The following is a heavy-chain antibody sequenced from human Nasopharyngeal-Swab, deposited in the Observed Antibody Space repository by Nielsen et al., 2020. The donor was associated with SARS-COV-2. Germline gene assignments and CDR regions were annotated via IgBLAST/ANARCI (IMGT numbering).Heavy chain of an antibody. CDR3: ASGQCINGVCNPTDGLDV. J-gene: IGHJ6*02. CDR1: GFSITYRF. V-gene: IGHV1-45*02. Sequence: SVKVSCKASGFSITYRFMHWMRQAPGQALEWMGWITPFNGNAKYAQKFQGRVSITRDGSRTTASLELSSLRSDDTAMYFCASGQCINGVCNPTDGLDVWGQETSVTVS. CDR2: ITPFNGNA. D-gene: IGHD2-8*01.